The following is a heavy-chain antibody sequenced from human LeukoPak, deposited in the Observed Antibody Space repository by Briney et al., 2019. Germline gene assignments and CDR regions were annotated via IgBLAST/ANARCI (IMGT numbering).Heavy chain of an antibody. CDR3: ARDGGRGVP. D-gene: IGHD3-10*01. CDR2: IYYSGST. V-gene: IGHV4-39*07. Sequence: SETLSLTCTVSGGSISSSSYYWGWIRQPPGKGLEWIGSIYYSGSTYYNPSLKSRVTISVDTSKNQFSLKLSSVTAADTAVYYCARDGGRGVPWGQGTLVTVSS. CDR1: GGSISSSSYY. J-gene: IGHJ4*02.